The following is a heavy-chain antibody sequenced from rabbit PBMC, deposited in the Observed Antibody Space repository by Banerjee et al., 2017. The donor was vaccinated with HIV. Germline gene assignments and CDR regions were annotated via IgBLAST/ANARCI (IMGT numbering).Heavy chain of an antibody. Sequence: QLKESGGGLVQPGGSLKLSCKASGFAFSSYYMRWVRQAQGKGLEWIEIIYTGDGSTYHASWVKGRFTISSEDDQNTVDLQMNSLTAADTATYFCARELSGVIGWNLNLWGPGTLVTVS. CDR2: IYTGDGST. CDR3: ARELSGVIGWNLNL. V-gene: IGHV1S7*01. CDR1: GFAFSSYY. J-gene: IGHJ4*01. D-gene: IGHD1-1*01.